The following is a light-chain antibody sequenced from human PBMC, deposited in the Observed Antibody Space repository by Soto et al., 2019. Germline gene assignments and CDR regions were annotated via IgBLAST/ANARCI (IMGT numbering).Light chain of an antibody. CDR2: NNN. Sequence: QSVLTQPPSASGTPGQRVTISCSGGSSNIGTNTVNWYQHLPGTAPKLLIYNNNQRPSGVPDRFSGSKSGTSASLAISGLQSEDEADYYCAAWDDSLSGVFGGGTKVTVL. V-gene: IGLV1-44*01. J-gene: IGLJ3*02. CDR3: AAWDDSLSGV. CDR1: SSNIGTNT.